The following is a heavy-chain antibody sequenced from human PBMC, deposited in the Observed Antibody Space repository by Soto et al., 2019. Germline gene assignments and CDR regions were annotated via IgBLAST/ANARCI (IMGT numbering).Heavy chain of an antibody. CDR2: INHSGST. CDR3: ARGRGLWRGYSGYDFDY. CDR1: GGSFSGYY. D-gene: IGHD5-12*01. Sequence: QVQLQQWGAGLLKPSENLSLTCAVYGGSFSGYYWSWIRQPPGKGLEWIGEINHSGSTNYNPSLKSRVTISVDTSKNQFSLKLSSVTAADTAVYYCARGRGLWRGYSGYDFDYWGQGTLVTVSS. J-gene: IGHJ4*02. V-gene: IGHV4-34*01.